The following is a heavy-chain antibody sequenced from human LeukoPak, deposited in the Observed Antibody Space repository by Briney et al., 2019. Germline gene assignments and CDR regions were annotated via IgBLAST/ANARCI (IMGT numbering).Heavy chain of an antibody. J-gene: IGHJ3*02. Sequence: GGSLRLSCAASGFTFDDYTMHWVRQRSGKGLEWVSLISWDSDTTYYADSVRGRFTISRDNAKNSLYLQMNSLRAEDTAVYYCARYHLGAFDIWGQGTMVTVSS. CDR3: ARYHLGAFDI. CDR2: ISWDSDTT. V-gene: IGHV3-43*01. CDR1: GFTFDDYT. D-gene: IGHD7-27*01.